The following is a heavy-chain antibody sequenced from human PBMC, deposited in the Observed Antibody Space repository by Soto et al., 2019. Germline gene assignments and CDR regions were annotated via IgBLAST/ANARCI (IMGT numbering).Heavy chain of an antibody. D-gene: IGHD2-2*01. CDR2: IYYSGST. CDR3: ARSPTPHCSSTSCYGGYFDY. CDR1: GGSISSYY. V-gene: IGHV4-59*01. Sequence: PSETLSLTCTVSGGSISSYYWSWIRQPPGKGLEWIGYIYYSGSTNYNPSLKSRVTISVDTSKNQFSLKLSSVTAADTAVYYCARSPTPHCSSTSCYGGYFDYWGQGTLVTVSS. J-gene: IGHJ4*02.